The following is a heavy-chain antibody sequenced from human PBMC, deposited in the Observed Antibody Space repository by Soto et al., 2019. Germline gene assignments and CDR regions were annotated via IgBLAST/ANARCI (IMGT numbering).Heavy chain of an antibody. CDR2: IYPGDSDT. CDR1: GYSFTSYW. D-gene: IGHD5-18*01. CDR3: ARRKHSSGYSYGDPDYYYGMDV. V-gene: IGHV5-51*01. J-gene: IGHJ6*02. Sequence: PGESLKISCKGSGYSFTSYWIGWVRQMPGKGLEWMGIIYPGDSDTRYSPSFQGQVTISADKSISTAYLQWSSLKASDTAMYYCARRKHSSGYSYGDPDYYYGMDVWGQGTTVTVSS.